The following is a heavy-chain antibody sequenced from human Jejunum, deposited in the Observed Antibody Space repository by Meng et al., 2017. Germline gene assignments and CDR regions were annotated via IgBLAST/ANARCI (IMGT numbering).Heavy chain of an antibody. CDR1: GFIFSGYA. J-gene: IGHJ4*02. CDR2: ISGSGVTT. CDR3: AEGYDDYLVISPYYFDS. V-gene: IGHV3-23*01. D-gene: IGHD4-17*01. Sequence: GESLKISCAAPGFIFSGYAMSWVRQAPGKGLEWVSGISGSGVTTSYADSVKGRFSVTRDNSKSTLYLQMNSLRAEDTAVYYCAEGYDDYLVISPYYFDSWGQGTLVTVSS.